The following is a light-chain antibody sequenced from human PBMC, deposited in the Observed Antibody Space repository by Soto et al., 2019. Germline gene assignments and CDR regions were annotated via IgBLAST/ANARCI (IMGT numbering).Light chain of an antibody. CDR1: QSVNNY. CDR2: DAS. CDR3: HQRSNWPLT. V-gene: IGKV3-11*01. J-gene: IGKJ4*01. Sequence: EIVLTQSPATLSLSPGERATLSCRASQSVNNYLAWYQQKPGQAPRLLIYDASSRDTDIPARFSGSGSGTDFTLTISSLEPEDFATYYCHQRSNWPLTFGGGTKVEIK.